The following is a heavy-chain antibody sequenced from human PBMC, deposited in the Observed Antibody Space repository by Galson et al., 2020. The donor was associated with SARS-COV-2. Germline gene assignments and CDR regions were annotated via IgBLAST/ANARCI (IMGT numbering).Heavy chain of an antibody. J-gene: IGHJ4*02. CDR2: IYYSGST. D-gene: IGHD6-13*01. CDR3: ARDVPRRAGTEPIPFDY. CDR1: GGSISSYY. V-gene: IGHV4-59*01. Sequence: SETLSLTCTVSGGSISSYYWSWIRQPPGKGLEWIGYIYYSGSTNYNPSLKSRVTISVDTSKNQFSLKLSSVTAADTAVYYCARDVPRRAGTEPIPFDYWGQGTLVTVSS.